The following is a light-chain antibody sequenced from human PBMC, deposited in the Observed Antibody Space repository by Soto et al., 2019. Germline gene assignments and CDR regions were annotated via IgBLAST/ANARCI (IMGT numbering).Light chain of an antibody. CDR3: TQYVNLLII. V-gene: IGKV1-33*01. CDR2: DAS. Sequence: DIQMTQSPSSLSASVGDRVTITCRASQDITNYLNWYQQKPGKAPKLLIYDASNLETGVPSRLSGSGSGTDFTFTISSLQPEDMRRYYCTQYVNLLIISGQGTRQEIK. J-gene: IGKJ5*01. CDR1: QDITNY.